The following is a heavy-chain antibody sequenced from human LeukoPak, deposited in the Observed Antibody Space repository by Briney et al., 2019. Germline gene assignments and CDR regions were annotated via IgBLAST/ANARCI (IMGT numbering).Heavy chain of an antibody. V-gene: IGHV4-61*01. D-gene: IGHD2-21*01. CDR1: GGSVSSGLYY. CDR3: ARVLLEEYYYYGMDV. CDR2: IYYSGST. J-gene: IGHJ6*02. Sequence: SETLSLTCTVSGGSVSSGLYYWSWIRQPPGKGLEWIGYIYYSGSTNYNPSLKSRVTISVDTSKNQFSLKLSSVTAADTAVYYCARVLLEEYYYYGMDVWGQGTTVTVSS.